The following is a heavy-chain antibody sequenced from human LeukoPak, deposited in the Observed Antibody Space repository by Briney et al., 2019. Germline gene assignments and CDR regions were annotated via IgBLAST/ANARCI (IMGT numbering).Heavy chain of an antibody. CDR2: INHSGST. Sequence: PSETLSLTCAVYDGSFSGYYWSWIRQPPGKGLEWIGEINHSGSTNYNPSLKSRVTISVDTSKNQFSLKLSSVTAADTAVYYCARRSSGWYVTRFDYWGQGTLVTVSS. D-gene: IGHD6-19*01. V-gene: IGHV4-34*01. J-gene: IGHJ4*02. CDR1: DGSFSGYY. CDR3: ARRSSGWYVTRFDY.